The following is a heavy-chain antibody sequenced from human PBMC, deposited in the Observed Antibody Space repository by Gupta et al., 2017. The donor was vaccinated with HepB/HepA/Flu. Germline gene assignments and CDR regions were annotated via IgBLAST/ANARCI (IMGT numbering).Heavy chain of an antibody. CDR2: INPNSGGT. CDR1: GYTFTGYY. Sequence: QVQLVQSGAEVKKPGASVKVSCKASGYTFTGYYMHWVRQAPGQGLEWMGWINPNSGGTNYAQKFQGWVTMTRDTSISTAYMELSRLRSDDTAVYYCARDPGDYGSGSYYVYGMDVWGQGTTVTVSS. CDR3: ARDPGDYGSGSYYVYGMDV. V-gene: IGHV1-2*04. D-gene: IGHD3-10*01. J-gene: IGHJ6*02.